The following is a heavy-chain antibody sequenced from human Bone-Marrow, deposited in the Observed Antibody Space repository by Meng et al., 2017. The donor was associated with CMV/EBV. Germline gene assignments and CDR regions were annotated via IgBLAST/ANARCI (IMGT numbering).Heavy chain of an antibody. CDR3: ARGDLAYCSSTSCHYGMDV. J-gene: IGHJ6*02. V-gene: IGHV3-48*03. D-gene: IGHD2-2*01. CDR2: ISSSGSTI. CDR1: GFTFSSYE. Sequence: GGSLRLSCAASGFTFSSYEMSWVRQAPGKGLEWVSYISSSGSTIYYADSVKGRFTISRDNAKNSLYLQMNSLRAGDTAVYYCARGDLAYCSSTSCHYGMDVWGQGTTVTVSS.